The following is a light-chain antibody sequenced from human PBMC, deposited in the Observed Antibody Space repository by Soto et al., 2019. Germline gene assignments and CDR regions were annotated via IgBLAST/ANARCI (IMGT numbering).Light chain of an antibody. CDR3: QQYNVYSWT. V-gene: IGKV1-5*03. CDR2: TAS. J-gene: IGKJ1*01. Sequence: DIQMTQSPSTLSASVGDRVTITCRASQSISSWLAWYQQKPGKAPKLLIYTASSLESGVPSRFSGSGSGTEFTLTISSMHPDDFATYYCQQYNVYSWTFGQGTKVEIK. CDR1: QSISSW.